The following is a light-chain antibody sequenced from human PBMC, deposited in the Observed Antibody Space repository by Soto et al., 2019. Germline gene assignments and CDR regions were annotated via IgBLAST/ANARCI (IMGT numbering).Light chain of an antibody. CDR3: QVYGSSPKT. J-gene: IGKJ1*01. V-gene: IGKV3-20*01. Sequence: EIVMTQSPATLSVSPGERATLSCRASQSLDSYLAWYQQKPGQAPRLLMYGVSTRDTGIPDRFSGSGAGTDFTLTISRLEPGDFAVYYCQVYGSSPKTFGQGTKVDIK. CDR2: GVS. CDR1: QSLDSY.